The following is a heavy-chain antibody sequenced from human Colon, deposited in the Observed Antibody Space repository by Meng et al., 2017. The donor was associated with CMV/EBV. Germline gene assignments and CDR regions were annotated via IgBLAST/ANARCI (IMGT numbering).Heavy chain of an antibody. CDR1: GFTFSSYS. CDR3: ARIDSSSWGAYFDY. Sequence: GESLKISCAASGFTFSSYSMNWVRQAPGKGLEWVSSISSSSSYIYYADSVKGRFTISRDNAKNSLYLQMNSLRAEDTAVYYCARIDSSSWGAYFDYWGQGTLVTVSS. V-gene: IGHV3-21*01. J-gene: IGHJ4*02. CDR2: ISSSSSYI. D-gene: IGHD6-13*01.